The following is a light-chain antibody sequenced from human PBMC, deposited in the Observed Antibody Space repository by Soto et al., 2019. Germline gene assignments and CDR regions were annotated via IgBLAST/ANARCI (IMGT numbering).Light chain of an antibody. CDR1: QSVSSY. CDR2: DAS. Sequence: EIVLTQSPATLSLSPGGRATLSCRASQSVSSYLAWYQQKPGQAPRLLIYDASNRATGIPARFSGSGSGTDFTLTISSLEPEDFAVYYCQQRSNWPPLYTFGQGTKVDI. V-gene: IGKV3-11*01. CDR3: QQRSNWPPLYT. J-gene: IGKJ2*01.